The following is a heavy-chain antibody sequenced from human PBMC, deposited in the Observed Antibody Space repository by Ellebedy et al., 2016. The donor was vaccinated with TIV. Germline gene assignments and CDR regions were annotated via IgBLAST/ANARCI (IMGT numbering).Heavy chain of an antibody. J-gene: IGHJ4*02. CDR1: GLTVRSKY. D-gene: IGHD6-19*01. CDR3: ARGSQWPPGLGYFDY. Sequence: GASGLTVRSKYMTWVRQAPGKGLEWVSLIYNDGKAYYADSVKGRFTISRDNSKNTVLLQMNSLRVEDTAVYYCARGSQWPPGLGYFDYWGQGTLVTVSS. CDR2: IYNDGKA. V-gene: IGHV3-53*01.